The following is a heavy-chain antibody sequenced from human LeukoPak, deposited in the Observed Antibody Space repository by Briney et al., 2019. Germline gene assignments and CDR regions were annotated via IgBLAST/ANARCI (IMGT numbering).Heavy chain of an antibody. CDR2: ISTSSSYI. J-gene: IGHJ5*02. D-gene: IGHD6-19*01. CDR3: ARELAVGGTWFDP. Sequence: GGSLRLSCAASGFTFSTYYMSWVRQAPGKGLEWVSSISTSSSYIYYADSVKGRFTISRDNAKNSLYLQINSLRAEDTAVYYCARELAVGGTWFDPWGQGTLVTVSS. CDR1: GFTFSTYY. V-gene: IGHV3-21*01.